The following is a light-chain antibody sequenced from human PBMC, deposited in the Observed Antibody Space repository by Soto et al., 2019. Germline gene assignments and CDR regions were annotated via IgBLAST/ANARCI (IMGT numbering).Light chain of an antibody. Sequence: QSALTQPASVSGSPGQSITISCTGTSSDVGAYNYVSWYRQHPGKGPELIIYKVTDRPSGVSSRFSGSKSGNTASLTISGLQAEDEADYYCSSYTTSRTRVFGGGTKLTVL. J-gene: IGLJ3*02. CDR1: SSDVGAYNY. CDR3: SSYTTSRTRV. V-gene: IGLV2-14*01. CDR2: KVT.